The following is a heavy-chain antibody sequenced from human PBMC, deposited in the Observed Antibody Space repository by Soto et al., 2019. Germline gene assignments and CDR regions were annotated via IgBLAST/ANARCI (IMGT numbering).Heavy chain of an antibody. Sequence: QVHLQDWGPGLVKPSQTLSLTCTVSGGSISIGNYYWSWIRQPPGKGMEGIGFTSYSGSTYYNASLKSRVTISVDTSKNQFSLNLSFVTAADTAVYYCATMGTPATGLYYFDYWGQGTLVTVSS. J-gene: IGHJ4*02. CDR3: ATMGTPATGLYYFDY. V-gene: IGHV4-30-4*01. CDR1: GGSISIGNYY. CDR2: TSYSGST. D-gene: IGHD1-7*01.